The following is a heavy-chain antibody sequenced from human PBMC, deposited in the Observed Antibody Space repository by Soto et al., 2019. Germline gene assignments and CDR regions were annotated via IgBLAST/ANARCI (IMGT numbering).Heavy chain of an antibody. CDR1: GGSIIDSGSFY. D-gene: IGHD6-13*01. CDR3: ARRELVASNWFDP. J-gene: IGHJ5*02. V-gene: IGHV4-31*03. CDR2: IYYSGST. Sequence: SETLSLTCSVSGGSIIDSGSFYWNWIRQHPGKGLEWIGYIYYSGSTYYNRSLKSRATISLDTSKNQFSLKLTSVTAADTAIYYCARRELVASNWFDPWGQGNLVTVSS.